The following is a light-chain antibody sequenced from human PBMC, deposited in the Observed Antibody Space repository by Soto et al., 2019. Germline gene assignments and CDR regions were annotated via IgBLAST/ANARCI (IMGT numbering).Light chain of an antibody. J-gene: IGLJ3*02. V-gene: IGLV1-47*01. Sequence: QSVLTQPPSASGTPEQRVTISCSGSSSNIGSKYVYWYQQFTGTAPKLLMYRNHHRPSGVPDRFSGSKSGTSASLVISGLRSEDEADYYCTSWDVSLGGPAFGGGTKLTVL. CDR1: SSNIGSKY. CDR3: TSWDVSLGGPA. CDR2: RNH.